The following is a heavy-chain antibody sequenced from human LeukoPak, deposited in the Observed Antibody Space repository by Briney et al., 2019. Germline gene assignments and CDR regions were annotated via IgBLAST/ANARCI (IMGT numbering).Heavy chain of an antibody. D-gene: IGHD1-1*01. V-gene: IGHV1-18*01. CDR2: ISAYNGNT. Sequence: ASVKVSCTVSGYTLTSHSISWGRQAPGQGLEWMGWISAYNGNTNYAQKLQGRVTMTTDTTTSTAYMELRSLRSDDTAVYYCARGRKQLERQMYWIDPLGQGTQLTVSS. CDR1: GYTLTSHS. J-gene: IGHJ5*02. CDR3: ARGRKQLERQMYWIDP.